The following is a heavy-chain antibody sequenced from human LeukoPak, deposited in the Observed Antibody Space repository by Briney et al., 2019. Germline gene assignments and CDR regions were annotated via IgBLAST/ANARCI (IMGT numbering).Heavy chain of an antibody. Sequence: SETLSLTCAVYGGSFSGYYWSWIRQPPGKGLEWIGEINHSGSTNYNPSLKSRVTISVDTSKNRFSLKLSSVTAADTAVYYCARGTKRAVRYCSGGSCYPRFDYWGQGTLVTVSS. CDR2: INHSGST. D-gene: IGHD2-15*01. CDR3: ARGTKRAVRYCSGGSCYPRFDY. J-gene: IGHJ4*02. CDR1: GGSFSGYY. V-gene: IGHV4-34*01.